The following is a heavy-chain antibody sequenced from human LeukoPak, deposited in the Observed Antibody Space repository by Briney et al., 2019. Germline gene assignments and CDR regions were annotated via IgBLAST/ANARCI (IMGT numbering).Heavy chain of an antibody. J-gene: IGHJ4*02. V-gene: IGHV3-33*06. CDR2: IWFDGSDK. CDR1: GFTFSNYG. Sequence: GGSLRLSCAASGFTFSNYGMQWVRQAPGKGLEWVAVIWFDGSDKYYADSVEGRFTISRDNSKNTLYLQMSSLRAEDTALYYCAKGKGQNWDPFDYWGQGTLVTVSS. D-gene: IGHD7-27*01. CDR3: AKGKGQNWDPFDY.